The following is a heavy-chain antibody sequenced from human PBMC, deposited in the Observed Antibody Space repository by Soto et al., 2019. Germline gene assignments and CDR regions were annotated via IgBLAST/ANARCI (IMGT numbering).Heavy chain of an antibody. CDR2: TYYRSRWYN. CDR1: GDSVSSNSAA. D-gene: IGHD1-7*01. Sequence: QVQLQQSGPGLVRPSQTLSLTCAISGDSVSSNSAAWNWIRQSPSRGLEWLGRTYYRSRWYNDYAVSVKSRITVTPDTSQNQFSLHLNSVTPEDTAVYYCAGTTSLQWYYMDVWDKGTTVTVSS. J-gene: IGHJ6*03. V-gene: IGHV6-1*01. CDR3: AGTTSLQWYYMDV.